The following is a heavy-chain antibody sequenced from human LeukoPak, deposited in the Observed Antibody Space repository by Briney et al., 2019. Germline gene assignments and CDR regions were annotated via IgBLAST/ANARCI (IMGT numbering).Heavy chain of an antibody. CDR2: IIPIFGTA. CDR1: GGTFSSYA. V-gene: IGHV1-69*13. Sequence: ASVKVSCKASGGTFSSYAISWVRQAPGQGLEWVGGIIPIFGTANYAQKFQGRVTITADESTSTAYMELSSLRSEDTAVYYCARASYSSSWYSAVYFDYWGQGTLVTVSS. D-gene: IGHD6-13*01. J-gene: IGHJ4*02. CDR3: ARASYSSSWYSAVYFDY.